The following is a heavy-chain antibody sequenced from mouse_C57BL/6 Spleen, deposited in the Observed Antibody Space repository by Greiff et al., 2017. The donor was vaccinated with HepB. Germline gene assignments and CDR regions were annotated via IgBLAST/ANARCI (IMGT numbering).Heavy chain of an antibody. V-gene: IGHV1-55*01. J-gene: IGHJ2*01. Sequence: QVQLKQPGAELVKPGASVKMSCKASGYTFTSYWITWVKQRPGQGLEWIGDIYPGSGSTNYNEKFKSKATLTVDTSSSTAYMQLSSLTSEDSAVYYCAREVITTVVASYYFDYWGQGTTLTVSS. D-gene: IGHD1-1*01. CDR3: AREVITTVVASYYFDY. CDR2: IYPGSGST. CDR1: GYTFTSYW.